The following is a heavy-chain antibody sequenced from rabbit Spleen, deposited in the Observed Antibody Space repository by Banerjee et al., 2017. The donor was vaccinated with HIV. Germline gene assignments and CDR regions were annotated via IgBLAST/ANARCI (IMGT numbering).Heavy chain of an antibody. D-gene: IGHD2-1*01. CDR2: IVTTKGST. CDR3: ARGSATMTMVITGYYLNL. V-gene: IGHV1S45*01. CDR1: GFSLSNKYY. J-gene: IGHJ4*01. Sequence: QEQLVESGGGLVKPGASLTLTCTASGFSLSNKYYMSWVRQAPGKGLEWIGCIVTTKGSTDYASWAKGRFTISKTSSTTVTLQMTSLTAADTATYFCARGSATMTMVITGYYLNLWGQGTLVTVS.